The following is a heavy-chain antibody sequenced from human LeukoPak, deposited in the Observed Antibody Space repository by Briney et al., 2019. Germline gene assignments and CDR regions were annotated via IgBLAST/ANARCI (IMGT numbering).Heavy chain of an antibody. CDR2: INPNSGGT. J-gene: IGHJ6*03. D-gene: IGHD5-12*01. CDR3: ARAPSATPNLPSYYYYYMDV. V-gene: IGHV1-2*02. Sequence: GASVKVSCKASGYTFTGYYMHWVRQAPGQGLEWVGWINPNSGGTNYAQKFQGRVTMTRDTSISTAYMELRSLRSDDTAVYYCARAPSATPNLPSYYYYYMDVWGKGTTVTISS. CDR1: GYTFTGYY.